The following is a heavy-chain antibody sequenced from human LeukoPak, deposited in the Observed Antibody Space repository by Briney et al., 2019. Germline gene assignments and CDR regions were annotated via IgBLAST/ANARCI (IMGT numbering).Heavy chain of an antibody. CDR1: GYTFTSYG. CDR2: IIPILGIA. J-gene: IGHJ4*02. Sequence: ASVKVSCKASGYTFTSYGISWVRQAPGQGLEWMGRIIPILGIANYAQKFQGRVTITADKSTSTAYMELSSLRSEDTAVYYCATSHSGYDDYWGQGTLVTVSS. V-gene: IGHV1-69*04. D-gene: IGHD5-12*01. CDR3: ATSHSGYDDY.